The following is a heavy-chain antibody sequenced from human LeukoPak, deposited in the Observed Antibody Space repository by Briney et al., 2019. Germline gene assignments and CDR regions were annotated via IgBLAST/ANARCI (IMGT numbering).Heavy chain of an antibody. J-gene: IGHJ4*02. CDR3: ARCRLGWHCRSGFDY. CDR2: IYTSGST. CDR1: GGSISSYY. Sequence: SETLSLTCTVSGGSISSYYWCWIRQPPGKGLEWIGYIYTSGSTNYNPSLKSRVTISVDTSKNQFSLKLSSVTAADTAVYYCARCRLGWHCRSGFDYWGQGTLVTVSS. V-gene: IGHV4-4*09. D-gene: IGHD3-3*02.